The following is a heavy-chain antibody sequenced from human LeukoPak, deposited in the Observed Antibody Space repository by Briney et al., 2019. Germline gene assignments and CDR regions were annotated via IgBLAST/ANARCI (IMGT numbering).Heavy chain of an antibody. Sequence: GGSLRLFCAPSGFTFDDYAMHCVRQVPGKDPEWVSGITWHSGMMDYADPVVGRFSFSRDNAKNSLYLQMNSQRAEDPAFYYCARCTTTGRAFDLWGQGTLVSVSS. J-gene: IGHJ4*02. D-gene: IGHD1-1*01. CDR2: ITWHSGMM. CDR1: GFTFDDYA. V-gene: IGHV3-9*01. CDR3: ARCTTTGRAFDL.